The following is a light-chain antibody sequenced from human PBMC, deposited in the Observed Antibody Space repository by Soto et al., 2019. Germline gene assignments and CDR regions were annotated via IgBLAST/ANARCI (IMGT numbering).Light chain of an antibody. V-gene: IGLV2-14*01. CDR1: SSDVGDYHY. J-gene: IGLJ2*01. Sequence: QSVLTQPASVSGSPGQSITISFTGTSSDVGDYHYVSWYQQHPGKIPKLMIYEVSNRPSGVSNRFSGSKSGNTASLTISGLQAEDEADYYCCSYTSSSTLVFGGGTKLTVL. CDR3: CSYTSSSTLV. CDR2: EVS.